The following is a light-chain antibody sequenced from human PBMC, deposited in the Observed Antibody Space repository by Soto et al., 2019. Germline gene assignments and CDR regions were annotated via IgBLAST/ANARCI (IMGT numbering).Light chain of an antibody. CDR3: NSYKRISTALWV. CDR1: SSDVGGYNY. Sequence: QSVLTQPASVSGSPGQSITISCTGTSSDVGGYNYVSWYQQHPGKAPKLMIYEVSNRPSGVSNRFSGSKSGNTASLTISGLQTEDEADYYCNSYKRISTALWVFGGGTKLTVL. CDR2: EVS. J-gene: IGLJ3*02. V-gene: IGLV2-14*01.